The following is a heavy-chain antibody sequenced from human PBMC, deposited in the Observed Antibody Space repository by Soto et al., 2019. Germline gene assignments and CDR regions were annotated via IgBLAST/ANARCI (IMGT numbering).Heavy chain of an antibody. CDR1: GFTFSSYG. Sequence: GGSLRLSCAASGFTFSSYGMHWVRQAPGKGLEWVAVISYDGSNKYYADSVKGRFTISRDNSKNTLYLQMNSLRAEDTAVYYCARDRYASGYWGQGTLVTV. V-gene: IGHV3-30*03. D-gene: IGHD2-2*01. CDR2: ISYDGSNK. J-gene: IGHJ4*02. CDR3: ARDRYASGY.